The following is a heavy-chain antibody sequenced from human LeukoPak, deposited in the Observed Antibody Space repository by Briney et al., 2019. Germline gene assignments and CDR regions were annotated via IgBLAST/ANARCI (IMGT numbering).Heavy chain of an antibody. CDR1: GFTFGSHA. Sequence: GGSLRLSCEATGFTFGSHAMYWVRQAPGKGLEWVAGIFGSGGSPHYADPVKGRFTISRDNSRNTVYLQINSLRAEDTAVYYCGKTTVGYSSGQKPAWPVDYWGQGTLVTVSS. CDR2: IFGSGGSP. D-gene: IGHD5-18*01. J-gene: IGHJ4*02. V-gene: IGHV3-23*01. CDR3: GKTTVGYSSGQKPAWPVDY.